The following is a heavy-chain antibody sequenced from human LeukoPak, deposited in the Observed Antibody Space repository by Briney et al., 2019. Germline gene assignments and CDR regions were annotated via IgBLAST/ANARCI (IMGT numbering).Heavy chain of an antibody. CDR2: ISYSGST. CDR3: ARGRWHPSVRVDY. D-gene: IGHD6-13*01. Sequence: SETLSLTCSVSGGSISTYYWSWIRQPPGKGLEWIGYISYSGSTNCNPSLKSRVTISIDTSKNQFSLKLSSVTAADTAVYYCARGRWHPSVRVDYWGQGTLVTVSS. CDR1: GGSISTYY. J-gene: IGHJ4*02. V-gene: IGHV4-59*01.